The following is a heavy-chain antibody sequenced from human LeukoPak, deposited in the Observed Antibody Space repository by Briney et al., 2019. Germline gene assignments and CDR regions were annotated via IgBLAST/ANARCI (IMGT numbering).Heavy chain of an antibody. V-gene: IGHV1-69*04. CDR1: GGTFSSYA. Sequence: RASVKVSCKASGGTFSSYAISWVRQAPGQGLEWMGRIIPILGIANYAQKFQGRVTITADKSTSTAYMELGSLRSEDTAVYYCARGPIVATIENWFDPWGQGTLVTVSS. J-gene: IGHJ5*02. CDR3: ARGPIVATIENWFDP. D-gene: IGHD5-12*01. CDR2: IIPILGIA.